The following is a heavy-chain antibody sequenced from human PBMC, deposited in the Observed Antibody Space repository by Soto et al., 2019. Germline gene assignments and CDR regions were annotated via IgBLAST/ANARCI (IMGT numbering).Heavy chain of an antibody. V-gene: IGHV3-23*01. CDR1: GFTFSNYA. CDR2: ISGSGGST. CDR3: ASSRSAMNDAIAI. J-gene: IGHJ3*02. Sequence: EVQVLESGGDLVQPGGSLRLSCAASGFTFSNYAMSWVRQAPGKGLEWVSVISGSGGSTYYPDSVKGRFAISRDNSKNTLFLQMNGLRAEDTAVYYCASSRSAMNDAIAIWGQGTMVTVSS.